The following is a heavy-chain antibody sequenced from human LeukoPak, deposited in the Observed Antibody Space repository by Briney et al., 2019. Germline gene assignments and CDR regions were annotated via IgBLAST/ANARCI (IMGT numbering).Heavy chain of an antibody. CDR2: ISYDGSNK. D-gene: IGHD1-14*01. J-gene: IGHJ4*02. CDR1: GFTFSNYA. Sequence: GGSLRLSCAASGFTFSNYAMHWVRQAPGKGLEWVAVISYDGSNKYYIDSVKGRFTISRDNSKNTLYLQMNSLRAEDTAVYYCARDNPGPQSGSRFDYWGQGTLVTVSS. CDR3: ARDNPGPQSGSRFDY. V-gene: IGHV3-30-3*01.